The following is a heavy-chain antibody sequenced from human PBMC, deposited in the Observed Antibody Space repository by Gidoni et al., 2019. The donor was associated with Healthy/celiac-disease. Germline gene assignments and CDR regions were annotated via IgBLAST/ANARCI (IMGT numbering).Heavy chain of an antibody. J-gene: IGHJ3*02. CDR2: INHSGST. CDR1: GGSFSGYY. D-gene: IGHD2-15*01. CDR3: ARKYCSGGSCYSRVAFDI. Sequence: QVQLQQWGAGLLKPSETLSLTCAVSGGSFSGYYWSWIRQPPGKGLEWIGEINHSGSTNYNPSLKSRVTIAVDTSKNQFSLKLSSVTAADTAVYYCARKYCSGGSCYSRVAFDIWGQGTMVTVSS. V-gene: IGHV4-34*01.